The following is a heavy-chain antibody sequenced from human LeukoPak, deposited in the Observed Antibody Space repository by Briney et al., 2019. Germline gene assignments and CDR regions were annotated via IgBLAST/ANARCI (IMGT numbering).Heavy chain of an antibody. Sequence: GGSLRLSCVASGFTFSSDAMTWVRQAPGKGLEWVAGIIGGSGASTYYADSAKGRFTVSRDNSRNTVYLQINRLRAEDTALYYCAKGLHFGCWGRGTLVTVSS. CDR1: GFTFSSDA. CDR3: AKGLHFGC. J-gene: IGHJ2*01. CDR2: IIGGSGAST. V-gene: IGHV3-23*01.